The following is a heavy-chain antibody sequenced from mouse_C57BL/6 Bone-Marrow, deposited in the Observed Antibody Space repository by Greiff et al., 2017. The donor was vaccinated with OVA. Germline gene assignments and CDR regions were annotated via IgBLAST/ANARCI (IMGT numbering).Heavy chain of an antibody. CDR3: ARHEDWQLGRYWYFDV. Sequence: QVQLQQSGAELVKPGASVKLSCKASGYTFTEYTIHWVKQRSGQGLEWIGWFYTGSGSIKYNEKFKDKATLTADKSSSTVYMELSRLTSEDSAVYFCARHEDWQLGRYWYFDVWGTGTTVTVSS. CDR1: GYTFTEYT. D-gene: IGHD4-1*02. J-gene: IGHJ1*03. CDR2: FYTGSGSI. V-gene: IGHV1-62-2*01.